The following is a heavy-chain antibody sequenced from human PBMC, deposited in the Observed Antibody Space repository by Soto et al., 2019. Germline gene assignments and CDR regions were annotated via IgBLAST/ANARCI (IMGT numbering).Heavy chain of an antibody. D-gene: IGHD2-8*01. CDR2: VKQDGSDE. V-gene: IGHV3-7*01. CDR1: GFTFSSYW. CDR3: ARDPNSCTNGRCHRAFDV. J-gene: IGHJ3*01. Sequence: EVQLVESGGGLVQPGGSLRLSCVASGFTFSSYWMTWVRQAPGKGLEWVANVKQDGSDEDYVDSVKGRFTISRDNAKNSVYLQMNSRRAEDTAVYYCARDPNSCTNGRCHRAFDVWGQGTMVTVSS.